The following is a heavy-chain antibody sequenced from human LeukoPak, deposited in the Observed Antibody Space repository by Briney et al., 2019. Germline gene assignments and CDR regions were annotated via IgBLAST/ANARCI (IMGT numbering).Heavy chain of an antibody. J-gene: IGHJ4*02. CDR3: TTALITIFGVDGYYLDY. D-gene: IGHD3-3*01. V-gene: IGHV3-15*01. CDR2: IKSKTDGGTT. CDR1: GFTFSNAW. Sequence: GGSLRLSCAASGFTFSNAWMSWVRQAPGKGLEWVGRIKSKTDGGTTDYAAPVKGRFTISRDDSKNTLYLQMNSLKTEDTAVYYCTTALITIFGVDGYYLDYWGQGTLVTVSS.